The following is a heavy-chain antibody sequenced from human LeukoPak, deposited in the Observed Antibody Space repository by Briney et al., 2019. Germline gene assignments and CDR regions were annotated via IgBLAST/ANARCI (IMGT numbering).Heavy chain of an antibody. D-gene: IGHD1-26*01. V-gene: IGHV1-46*01. CDR3: AREPRPVGATSFGYYFDY. Sequence: ASVKVSCEASGYTFTSYYIHWVRQAPGQGLEWMGIINPSGGTTVYAQNFQGRVIMTRDTSTSTVHMDLSGLRSEDAAVYYCAREPRPVGATSFGYYFDYWGQGTLVTVSS. CDR1: GYTFTSYY. J-gene: IGHJ4*02. CDR2: INPSGGTT.